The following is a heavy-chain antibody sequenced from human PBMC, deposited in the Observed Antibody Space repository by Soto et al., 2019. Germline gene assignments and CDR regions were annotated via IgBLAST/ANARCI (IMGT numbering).Heavy chain of an antibody. V-gene: IGHV4-31*03. CDR1: GGSISSGGYY. CDR2: IYYSGST. D-gene: IGHD5-12*01. CDR3: ARAIWGIVATTYYYGMDV. J-gene: IGHJ6*02. Sequence: SETLSLTCTVSGGSISSGGYYWSWIRQHPGKGLEWIGYIYYSGSTYYNPSLKSRVTISVDTSKNQFSLKLSSVTAADTAAYYCARAIWGIVATTYYYGMDVWGQGTTVTVSS.